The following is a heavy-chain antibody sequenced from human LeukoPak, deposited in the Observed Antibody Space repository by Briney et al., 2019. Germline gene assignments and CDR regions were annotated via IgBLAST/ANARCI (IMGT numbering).Heavy chain of an antibody. CDR2: ISSSGGST. CDR3: ARVLRYCSGGNCYSGGLGYMDV. J-gene: IGHJ6*03. D-gene: IGHD2-15*01. Sequence: PGGTLRLSCAASRFTFSSYGMSWVRQAPGKGLEWVSGISSSGGSTYYADSVKGRFTISRDNSRNTLFLQMNSLRAEDTAVYYCARVLRYCSGGNCYSGGLGYMDVWGKGTTVTISS. V-gene: IGHV3-23*01. CDR1: RFTFSSYG.